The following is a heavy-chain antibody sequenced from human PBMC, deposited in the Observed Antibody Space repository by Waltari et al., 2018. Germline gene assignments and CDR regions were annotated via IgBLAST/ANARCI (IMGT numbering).Heavy chain of an antibody. Sequence: EVQLVESGGGLVQPGGSLRLSCAASGFTFSSYEMIWVRQAPGEGLEWVSYISSSGSTIYYPDSLKGRFTISRDSARNSLYLQVTGLRAGDTAVYYCARKLVGLVGVDYWGQGTLVTVSS. V-gene: IGHV3-48*03. CDR3: ARKLVGLVGVDY. CDR2: ISSSGSTI. CDR1: GFTFSSYE. J-gene: IGHJ4*02. D-gene: IGHD2-8*02.